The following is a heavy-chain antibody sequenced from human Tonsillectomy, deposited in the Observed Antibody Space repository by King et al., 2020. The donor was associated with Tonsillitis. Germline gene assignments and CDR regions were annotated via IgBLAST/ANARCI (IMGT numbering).Heavy chain of an antibody. Sequence: VQLQQWGAGLLKPSETLSLTCAVYGGSFSNYYWNWIRQPPGKGLEWIGEINHSGSTIHSPSLKSRVTISVDTSKNQFSLKLSSVTAADTAVYYCARGCTVTSWYFDLWGRGTLVTVSS. CDR1: GGSFSNYY. D-gene: IGHD4-17*01. J-gene: IGHJ2*01. CDR3: ARGCTVTSWYFDL. V-gene: IGHV4-34*01. CDR2: INHSGST.